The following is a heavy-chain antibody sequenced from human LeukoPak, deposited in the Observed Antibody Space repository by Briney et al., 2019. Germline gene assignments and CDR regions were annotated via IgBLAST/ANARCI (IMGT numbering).Heavy chain of an antibody. J-gene: IGHJ6*03. V-gene: IGHV3-21*01. CDR3: AGVVPAADYYYYYMDV. Sequence: GGSLRLSCAASGFTFSSYSMNWVRQAPGKGLEWVSSISSSSSYIYYADSVKGRFTISRDNAKNSLYLQMNSLRAEDTAMYYCAGVVPAADYYYYYMDVWGKGTTVTVSS. D-gene: IGHD2-2*01. CDR1: GFTFSSYS. CDR2: ISSSSSYI.